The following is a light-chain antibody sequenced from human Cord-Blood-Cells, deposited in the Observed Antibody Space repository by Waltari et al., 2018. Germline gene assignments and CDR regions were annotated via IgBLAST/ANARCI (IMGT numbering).Light chain of an antibody. CDR2: GAS. V-gene: IGKV3-15*01. Sequence: EIVMTQSPATLSVFPGDRATLSCRASQSVSSNLAWYQQKPGQAPRLLIYGASTRATGIPARFSGSGSGTEFTLTISSLQSEDFAVYYCQQYNNWPYTFGQGTKLEIK. CDR3: QQYNNWPYT. CDR1: QSVSSN. J-gene: IGKJ2*01.